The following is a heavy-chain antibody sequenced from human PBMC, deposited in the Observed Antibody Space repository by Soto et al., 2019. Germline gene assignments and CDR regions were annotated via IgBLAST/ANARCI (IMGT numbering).Heavy chain of an antibody. D-gene: IGHD1-26*01. CDR2: IIPIFGTA. V-gene: IGHV1-69*01. CDR3: ARDPEWEPQHPTYYYDGMDV. Sequence: QVQLVQSGAEVKKPGSSVKVSCKASGGTFSSYAISWVRQAPGQGLEWMGGIIPIFGTANYAQKFQGRVTITADESTSTAYMELSSLRSEDTAVYYCARDPEWEPQHPTYYYDGMDVWGQGTTVTVSS. J-gene: IGHJ6*02. CDR1: GGTFSSYA.